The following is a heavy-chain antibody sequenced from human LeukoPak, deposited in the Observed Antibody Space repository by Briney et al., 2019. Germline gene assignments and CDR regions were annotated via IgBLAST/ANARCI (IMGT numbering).Heavy chain of an antibody. V-gene: IGHV4-59*01. J-gene: IGHJ6*03. CDR2: IYYSGST. CDR1: GGSISSYY. Sequence: KPSQTLSLTCTVSGGSISSYYWSWIRQPPGKGLEWIGYIYYSGSTNYKPSLKSRVTISVDPSKNQFSLKLSSVTAADTAVYYCARVSGSYDYYYMDVWGKGTTVTVSS. CDR3: ARVSGSYDYYYMDV. D-gene: IGHD1-26*01.